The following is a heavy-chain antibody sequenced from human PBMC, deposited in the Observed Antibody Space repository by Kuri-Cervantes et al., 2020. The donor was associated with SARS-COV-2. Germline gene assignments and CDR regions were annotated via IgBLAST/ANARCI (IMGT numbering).Heavy chain of an antibody. Sequence: GESLKISCTASGFTFGDYAMSWVRRAPGKGLEWVGFTKNKTNRGTTEYAASVKGRITISSDDSKSIAYLQMNSLKTEDTAVYYCTTLIDYWGQGALVTVSS. J-gene: IGHJ4*02. CDR3: TTLIDY. V-gene: IGHV3-49*04. CDR1: GFTFGDYA. CDR2: TKNKTNRGTT.